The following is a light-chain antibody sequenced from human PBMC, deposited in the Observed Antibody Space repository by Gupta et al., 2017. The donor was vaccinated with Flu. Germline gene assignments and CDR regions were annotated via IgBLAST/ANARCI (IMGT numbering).Light chain of an antibody. CDR3: QKRSNWPPYT. CDR1: QSVSTY. V-gene: IGKV3-11*01. CDR2: DAS. Sequence: EIELTQSPATLSLSPGERATLSSRASQSVSTYLAWYQKKPGQAPRLLIYDASNRATGIPARFSGSGSGTDFTLTISSLEPEDFAVYYCQKRSNWPPYTFGQGTRLEI. J-gene: IGKJ2*01.